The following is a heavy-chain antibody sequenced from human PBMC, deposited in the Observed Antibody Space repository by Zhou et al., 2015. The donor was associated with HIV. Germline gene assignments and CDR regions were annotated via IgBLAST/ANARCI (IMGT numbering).Heavy chain of an antibody. D-gene: IGHD2-21*02. Sequence: QVQLVQSGAEVKKPGSSVKVSCTASGGTLGNYGISWVRQAPGQGLEWMGGIIPSFGTASYAQKFQGRVTITADKSTSTVYMDLSSLRSKDTAVYYCARAVCGGDCHTSQYFDYWGQGTLVTVSS. V-gene: IGHV1-69*06. CDR3: ARAVCGGDCHTSQYFDY. J-gene: IGHJ4*02. CDR2: IIPSFGTA. CDR1: GGTLGNYG.